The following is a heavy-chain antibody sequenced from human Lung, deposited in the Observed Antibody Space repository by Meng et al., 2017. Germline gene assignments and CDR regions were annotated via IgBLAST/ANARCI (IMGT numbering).Heavy chain of an antibody. Sequence: WGAGLLKPSETLPLTCVVSGGSCSDYYWSWIRQPPGKGLEWIGEINHSGSTNYNPSLESRATISVDTSQNNLSLKLSSVTAADSAVYYCARGPTTMAHDFDYWGQGTLVTVSS. CDR2: INHSGST. D-gene: IGHD4-11*01. CDR3: ARGPTTMAHDFDY. J-gene: IGHJ4*02. V-gene: IGHV4-34*01. CDR1: GGSCSDYY.